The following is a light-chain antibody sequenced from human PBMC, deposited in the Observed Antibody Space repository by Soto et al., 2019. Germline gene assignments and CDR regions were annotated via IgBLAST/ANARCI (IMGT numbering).Light chain of an antibody. J-gene: IGKJ2*01. V-gene: IGKV3-15*01. CDR3: QQYNNWPRT. CDR2: GAS. CDR1: QSVSSN. Sequence: EIVMTQSPATLSVSPGERATVSCRASQSVSSNLAWYQQKPGQAPRLLIYGASTRATGIPARFSGSGSGTEITLTLGSLQSEDFAVYYCQQYNNWPRTFGQGTKLEIK.